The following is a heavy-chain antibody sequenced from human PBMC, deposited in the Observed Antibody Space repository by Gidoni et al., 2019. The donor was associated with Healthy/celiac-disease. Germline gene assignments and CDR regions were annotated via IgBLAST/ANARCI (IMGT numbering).Heavy chain of an antibody. V-gene: IGHV4-34*01. Sequence: QVQLQQWGAGLLKPSETLWLTCAVYGGSFGGYYWSGVRQPPGKGLEWIGEINHSGSTNYTPSLKSRVTISVDTSKTQFSLKLSSVTAADTAVYYCASGSRTENFPRGWFYPWGQGTLVTVSS. J-gene: IGHJ5*02. CDR2: INHSGST. CDR1: GGSFGGYY. CDR3: ASGSRTENFPRGWFYP. D-gene: IGHD2-2*01.